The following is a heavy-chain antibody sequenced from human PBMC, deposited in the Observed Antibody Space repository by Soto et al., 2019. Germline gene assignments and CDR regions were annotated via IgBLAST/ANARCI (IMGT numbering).Heavy chain of an antibody. Sequence: ASVKVSCKXSGYTFTGYYMHWVRQAPGQGLEWMGWINPNSGGTNYAQKFQGWVTMTRDTSISTAYMELSRLRSDDTAVYYCARDLVEFTPDMATIKSYYYYGMDVWGQGTTVTVSS. J-gene: IGHJ6*02. CDR2: INPNSGGT. V-gene: IGHV1-2*04. CDR3: ARDLVEFTPDMATIKSYYYYGMDV. D-gene: IGHD5-18*01. CDR1: GYTFTGYY.